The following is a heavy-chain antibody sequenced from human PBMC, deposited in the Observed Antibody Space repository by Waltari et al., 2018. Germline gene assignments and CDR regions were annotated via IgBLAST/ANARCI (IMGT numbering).Heavy chain of an antibody. Sequence: QVQLQESGPGLVKPAETLPPTCAVSGYSISSGYSWDWIRQPPGKGLEWIGKIHHSGSTYYNPSLKSQVTISVDTSKNQFSLNLRSVTAADTAVYYCARSSPEGVYFDYWGQGTLVTVSS. J-gene: IGHJ4*02. D-gene: IGHD2-8*01. CDR1: GYSISSGYS. CDR2: IHHSGST. V-gene: IGHV4-38-2*01. CDR3: ARSSPEGVYFDY.